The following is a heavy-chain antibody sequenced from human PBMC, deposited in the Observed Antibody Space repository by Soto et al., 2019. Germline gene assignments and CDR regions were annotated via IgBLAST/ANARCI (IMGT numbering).Heavy chain of an antibody. V-gene: IGHV1-69*13. CDR2: IIPIFGTA. J-gene: IGHJ4*02. Sequence: SVKVSCKASGGTFSIYAISGVRQSPGQGRDGMGGIIPIFGTANYAQKFQGRVTITADESTSTAYMELSSLRSEDTAVYYCASWSGSYYAYFDYWGQGTLVTVSS. D-gene: IGHD1-26*01. CDR1: GGTFSIYA. CDR3: ASWSGSYYAYFDY.